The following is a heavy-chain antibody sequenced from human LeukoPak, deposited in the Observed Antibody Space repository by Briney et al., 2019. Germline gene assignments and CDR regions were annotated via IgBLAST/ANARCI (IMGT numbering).Heavy chain of an antibody. CDR1: GFPFSSYA. Sequence: GGSLRLSCAASGFPFSSYAMTWVRQAPGRGLEWVSNIGGTGGATYYADSVKGRFTISRDNSKNMLYLQMNSLRAEDTAVYYCAKVWVVATTTSHYFDYWGQGTLVTVSS. CDR3: AKVWVVATTTSHYFDY. J-gene: IGHJ4*02. CDR2: IGGTGGAT. V-gene: IGHV3-23*01. D-gene: IGHD5-12*01.